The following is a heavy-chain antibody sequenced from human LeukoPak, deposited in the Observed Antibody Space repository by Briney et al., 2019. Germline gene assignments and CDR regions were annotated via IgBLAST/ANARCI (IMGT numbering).Heavy chain of an antibody. V-gene: IGHV4-4*07. CDR1: GGSISSYY. J-gene: IGHJ4*02. CDR2: IYTSGST. CDR3: ARGKPAPPDY. Sequence: MSSETLSLTCTVSGGSISSYYWSWIRQPAGKGLEWIGRIYTSGSTNYNPSLKSRVTMSVDTSKNQFSLKLTSVTAADTAVYYCARGKPAPPDYWGQGTLVTVSS.